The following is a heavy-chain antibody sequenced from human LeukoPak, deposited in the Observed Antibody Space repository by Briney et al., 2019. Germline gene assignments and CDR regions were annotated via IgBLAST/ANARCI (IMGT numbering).Heavy chain of an antibody. Sequence: SETLSLTCTVSGGSISNYYWSWIRQPPGKGLEWIGYIYYSGSTNYNPSLKSRVTISVDTSKNQFSLKLSSVTAADTAVYYCARDRGGQYFDYWGQGTLVTVSS. J-gene: IGHJ4*02. CDR3: ARDRGGQYFDY. V-gene: IGHV4-59*12. CDR1: GGSISNYY. CDR2: IYYSGST.